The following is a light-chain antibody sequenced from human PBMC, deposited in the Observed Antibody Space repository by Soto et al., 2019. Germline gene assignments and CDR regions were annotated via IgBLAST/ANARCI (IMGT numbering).Light chain of an antibody. CDR2: CNS. CDR1: SSNIGAGYD. J-gene: IGLJ1*01. Sequence: SFLTQPPSFSVSPGHIFTIACTGSSSNIGAGYDVHWYQQLPGTAPKLLIYCNSNRPSGVPDRFSGSKSGTSASLAITGLPAEDEDDYSCQPYERSMSGYVFGNGHRSPS. CDR3: QPYERSMSGYV. V-gene: IGLV1-40*01.